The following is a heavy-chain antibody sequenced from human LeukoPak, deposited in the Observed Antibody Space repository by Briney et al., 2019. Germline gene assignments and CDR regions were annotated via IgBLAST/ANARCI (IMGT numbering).Heavy chain of an antibody. D-gene: IGHD5-24*01. CDR3: AGCRDGYNYGWFDP. J-gene: IGHJ5*02. CDR2: IYTSGST. Sequence: PSEILSLTCTVSGGSISSYYWSWIRQPPGKGLEWIGYIYTSGSTNYNPSLKSRVTISVDTSKNQFSLKLSSVTAADTAVYYCAGCRDGYNYGWFDPWGQGTLVTVSS. CDR1: GGSISSYY. V-gene: IGHV4-4*09.